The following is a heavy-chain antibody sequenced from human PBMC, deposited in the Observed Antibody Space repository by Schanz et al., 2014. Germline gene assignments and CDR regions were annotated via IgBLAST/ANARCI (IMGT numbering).Heavy chain of an antibody. CDR3: AKIGYGGLLNYYIDH. J-gene: IGHJ4*02. D-gene: IGHD3-16*01. CDR1: GFSFSRYG. V-gene: IGHV3-30*18. Sequence: QIQLVESGGGVVQPGTSLRLSCTISGFSFSRYGMHWVRQAPGKGLEWVAVISFDETVTYYVDSVKGRFTISRDNSKNTLYLQMSSLKTEDTAVYYCAKIGYGGLLNYYIDHWGQGTLVTVSS. CDR2: ISFDETVT.